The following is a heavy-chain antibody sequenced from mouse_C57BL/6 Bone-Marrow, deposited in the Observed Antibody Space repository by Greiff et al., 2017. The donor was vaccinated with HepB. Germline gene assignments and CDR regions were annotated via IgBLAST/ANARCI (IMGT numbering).Heavy chain of an antibody. CDR1: GYTFTSYW. CDR3: ARRGDYYGSSLFAY. D-gene: IGHD1-1*01. CDR2: IHPNSGST. V-gene: IGHV1-64*01. Sequence: QVQLQQPGAELVKPGASVKLSCKASGYTFTSYWMHWVKQRPGQGLEWIGMIHPNSGSTNYNEKFKSKATLTVHKSSSTAYMQLSSLTSEDSAVYYCARRGDYYGSSLFAYWGQGTLVTVSA. J-gene: IGHJ3*01.